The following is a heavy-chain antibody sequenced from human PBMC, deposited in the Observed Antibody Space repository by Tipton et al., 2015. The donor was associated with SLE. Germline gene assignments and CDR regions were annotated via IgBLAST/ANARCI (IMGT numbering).Heavy chain of an antibody. CDR2: ISAYNGNT. J-gene: IGHJ6*02. V-gene: IGHV1-18*01. CDR1: GYTFTTYG. D-gene: IGHD3-10*01. CDR3: ASRVLSYYYYGMDV. Sequence: QSGAEVKKPGASVKVYCKASGYTFTTYGISWVRQAPGQGLEWMGWISAYNGNTNYAQKLQGRATMTTDTSTSTAYMELRSLRSDDTAVYYCASRVLSYYYYGMDVWGQGTTVTVSS.